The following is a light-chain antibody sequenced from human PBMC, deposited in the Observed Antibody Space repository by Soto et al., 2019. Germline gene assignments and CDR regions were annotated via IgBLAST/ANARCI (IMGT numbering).Light chain of an antibody. V-gene: IGKV3-15*01. CDR2: GAS. CDR1: QSVNSN. J-gene: IGKJ1*01. CDR3: QQYDQWWT. Sequence: EIVMTQSPATLSVSPGERATFSCRASQSVNSNLAWYHLKPGQAPRLLLYGASIRATDVPARFSGGGSGTEYTLTISSLQSEDFGVYFCQQYDQWWTFGQGTKLDIK.